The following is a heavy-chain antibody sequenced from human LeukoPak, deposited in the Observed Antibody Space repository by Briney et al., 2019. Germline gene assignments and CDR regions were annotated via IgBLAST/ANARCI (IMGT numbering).Heavy chain of an antibody. D-gene: IGHD3-10*01. Sequence: SETLSLTCSVSAGAISTYYWSWIRQPPGKGLEWIGHIYYNGNTNYSPSLKSRVTISIDTSKNQFSLKLSSVTAADTAVYYCASLGDFDIWGQGTMVTVSS. CDR2: IYYNGNT. CDR1: AGAISTYY. CDR3: ASLGDFDI. J-gene: IGHJ3*02. V-gene: IGHV4-59*01.